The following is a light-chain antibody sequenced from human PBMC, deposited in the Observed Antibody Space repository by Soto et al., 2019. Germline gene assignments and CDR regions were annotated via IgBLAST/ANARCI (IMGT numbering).Light chain of an antibody. Sequence: DIQMTQSPSTLSASVGDRVTITCRASQSISSWLAWYQQKPGKAPKLLIYDASSLESGVPSRVSGSGSGTESTLTISSLQPDDFATYYCQQYNSYPRTFGQGTKVDIK. V-gene: IGKV1-5*01. CDR1: QSISSW. CDR2: DAS. J-gene: IGKJ1*01. CDR3: QQYNSYPRT.